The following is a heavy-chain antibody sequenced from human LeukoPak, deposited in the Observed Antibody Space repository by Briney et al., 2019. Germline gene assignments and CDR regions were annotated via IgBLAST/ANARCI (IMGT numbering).Heavy chain of an antibody. CDR3: ARGGMVRVVIAQTLDY. V-gene: IGHV4-4*07. Sequence: SETLSLPFTAPGGSINSYYRNWIRQPAGKGLEWIGRIYTSGSTNYNPSLKSRVTMSVDTSKNQFSLKLSSVTAAVTAVYYCARGGMVRVVIAQTLDYWGQGTLVTVSS. J-gene: IGHJ4*02. CDR2: IYTSGST. CDR1: GGSINSYY. D-gene: IGHD3-10*01.